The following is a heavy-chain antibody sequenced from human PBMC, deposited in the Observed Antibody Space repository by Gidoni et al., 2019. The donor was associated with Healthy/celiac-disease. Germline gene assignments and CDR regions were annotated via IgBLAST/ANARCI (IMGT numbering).Heavy chain of an antibody. V-gene: IGHV3-48*02. CDR2: ISSSSSTI. J-gene: IGHJ6*02. D-gene: IGHD5-18*01. CDR3: ARNGIQLWLRVDYGMDV. CDR1: GFPFSSYR. Sequence: EVQLVESGGGLVQPGGSLRLSCAASGFPFSSYRMNWVRQAPGKGLEWVSYISSSSSTIYYADSVKGRFTISRDNAKNSLYLQMNSLRDEDTAVYYCARNGIQLWLRVDYGMDVWGQGTTVTVSS.